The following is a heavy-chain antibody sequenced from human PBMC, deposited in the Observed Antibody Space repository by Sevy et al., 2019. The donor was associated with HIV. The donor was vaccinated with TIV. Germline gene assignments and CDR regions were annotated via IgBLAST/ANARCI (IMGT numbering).Heavy chain of an antibody. CDR3: AKAVYASKVVVTNGFDY. D-gene: IGHD3-22*01. J-gene: IGHJ4*02. CDR1: GFTFGTYA. CDR2: ISGSGGRT. V-gene: IGHV3-23*01. Sequence: GGSLRLSCAASGFTFGTYAMSWVRQAPGRGLEWVSTISGSGGRTYCAASVKGRFTISGDNSKTRLNLQMNSLRAEDTAVYYCAKAVYASKVVVTNGFDYWGQGTLVTVSS.